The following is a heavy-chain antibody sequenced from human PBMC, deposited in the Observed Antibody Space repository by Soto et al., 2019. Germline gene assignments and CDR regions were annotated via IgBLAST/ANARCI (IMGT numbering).Heavy chain of an antibody. CDR2: ISHSGST. CDR3: ARLYQEGSYYYGMDV. J-gene: IGHJ6*02. Sequence: SETLSLTCAVYGGSFSGYYWSWIRQPPGKGLEWIGEISHSGSTNYNPSLKSRVTISVDTSKNQFSLKLSSVTAADTAVYYCARLYQEGSYYYGMDVWGQGTTVT. V-gene: IGHV4-34*01. D-gene: IGHD2-15*01. CDR1: GGSFSGYY.